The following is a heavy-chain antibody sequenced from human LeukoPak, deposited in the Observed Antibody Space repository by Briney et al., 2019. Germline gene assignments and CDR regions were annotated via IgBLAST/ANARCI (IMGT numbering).Heavy chain of an antibody. CDR1: GFTFSSYA. CDR3: AKSVVRGVTYLNFDY. V-gene: IGHV3-23*01. D-gene: IGHD3-10*01. J-gene: IGHJ4*02. CDR2: ISGSGGST. Sequence: GGSLRLSCAASGFTFSSYAMSWVRQAPGKGLEWVSAISGSGGSTYYADSVKGRFTISRDNSKNTLYLQMNSLRPEDTAVYYCAKSVVRGVTYLNFDYWGQGTLVTVSS.